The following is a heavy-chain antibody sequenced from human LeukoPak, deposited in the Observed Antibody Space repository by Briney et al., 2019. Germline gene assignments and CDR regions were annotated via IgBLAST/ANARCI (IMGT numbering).Heavy chain of an antibody. CDR1: GGSISSGDYY. J-gene: IGHJ3*02. V-gene: IGHV4-30-4*01. Sequence: SQTLSLTCTVSGGSISSGDYYWSWIRQPPGKGLERIGYIYYSGSTYYNPSLKSRVTISVDTSKNQFSLKLSSLTAADTAVYYCARGVVVVVAATRGIFEAFDIWGQGTMVTVSS. CDR3: ARGVVVVVAATRGIFEAFDI. D-gene: IGHD2-15*01. CDR2: IYYSGST.